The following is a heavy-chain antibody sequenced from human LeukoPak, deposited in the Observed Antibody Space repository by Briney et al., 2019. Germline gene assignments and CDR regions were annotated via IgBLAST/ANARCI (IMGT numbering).Heavy chain of an antibody. J-gene: IGHJ4*02. Sequence: SETLSLTCAVYGGSFSGYYWSWIRQPPGKGVEWIGEINHSGSTNYNPSLKSRVTISVDTSKNQFSLKLSSVTAADTAVYYCARGYNIDSSGIGFDYWGQGTLVTVSS. CDR2: INHSGST. D-gene: IGHD3-22*01. CDR1: GGSFSGYY. V-gene: IGHV4-34*01. CDR3: ARGYNIDSSGIGFDY.